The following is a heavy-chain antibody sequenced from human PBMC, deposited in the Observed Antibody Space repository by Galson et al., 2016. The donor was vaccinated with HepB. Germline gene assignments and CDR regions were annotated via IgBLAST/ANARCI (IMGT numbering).Heavy chain of an antibody. J-gene: IGHJ4*02. CDR2: INPNSGAA. CDR1: GYTFSGCY. Sequence: SVKVSCKASGYTFSGCYLHWVRQAPGQGLEWMGRINPNSGAANFAQKFQGRVTMTRDTSITTVDIELSSLTSDDTAVYSCARGRDYMGRRGFDYWGQGTLVTVSS. D-gene: IGHD3-10*01. CDR3: ARGRDYMGRRGFDY. V-gene: IGHV1-2*06.